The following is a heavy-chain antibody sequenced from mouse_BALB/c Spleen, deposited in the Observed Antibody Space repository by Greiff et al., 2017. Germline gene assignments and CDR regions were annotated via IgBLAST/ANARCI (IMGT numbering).Heavy chain of an antibody. D-gene: IGHD1-1*01. CDR2: ISSGGSYT. J-gene: IGHJ4*01. V-gene: IGHV5-9-4*01. CDR3: ARGYYGSSYDYAMDY. CDR1: GFTFSSYA. Sequence: EVNVVESGGGLVKPGGSLKLSCAASGFTFSSYAMSWVRQSPEKRLEWVAEISSGGSYTYYPDTVTGRFTISRDNAKNTLYLEMSSLRSEDTAMYYCARGYYGSSYDYAMDYWGQGTSVTVSS.